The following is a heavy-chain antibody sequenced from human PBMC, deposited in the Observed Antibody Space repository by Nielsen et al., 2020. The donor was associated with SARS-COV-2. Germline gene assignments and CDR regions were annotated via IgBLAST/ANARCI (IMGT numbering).Heavy chain of an antibody. CDR2: IYSGGST. V-gene: IGHV3-53*04. J-gene: IGHJ6*02. D-gene: IGHD2-21*01. CDR1: GFTVSSNY. CDR3: ARGDTYYYYGMDV. Sequence: GESLKISCAASGFTVSSNYMSWVRQAPGKGLEWASVIYSGGSTYYADSVKGRFTISRHNSKNTLYLQMNSLRAEDTAVYYCARGDTYYYYGMDVWGQGTTVTVSS.